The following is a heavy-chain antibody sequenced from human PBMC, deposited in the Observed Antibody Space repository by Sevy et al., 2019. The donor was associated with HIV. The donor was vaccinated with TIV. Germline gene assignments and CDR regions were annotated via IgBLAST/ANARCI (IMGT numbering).Heavy chain of an antibody. V-gene: IGHV3-23*01. J-gene: IGHJ4*02. CDR2: ISGSGDST. Sequence: GGSLRLSCAASDFIFSTYAMSWVRQAPGKGLEWVSGISGSGDSTYYANSVKGRFTISRDNSKNTLYLQMNSLRAEDTAVYYCRRGDTLDYWGLGTLVTVSS. CDR3: RRGDTLDY. D-gene: IGHD1-26*01. CDR1: DFIFSTYA.